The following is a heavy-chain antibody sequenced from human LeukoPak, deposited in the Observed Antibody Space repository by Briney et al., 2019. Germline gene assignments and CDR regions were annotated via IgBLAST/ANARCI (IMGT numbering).Heavy chain of an antibody. CDR1: GYAFSTYS. Sequence: PGGSLRLSCAASGYAFSTYSMNWVRQAPGKGLEWVSYISRSSVTIFYADSVKGRFTISRDNAKNSLYLQMNSLRAEDTAVYYCARDDLSGSGSYSSFDYWGQGTLVTVSS. V-gene: IGHV3-48*04. J-gene: IGHJ4*02. CDR2: ISRSSVTI. D-gene: IGHD3-10*01. CDR3: ARDDLSGSGSYSSFDY.